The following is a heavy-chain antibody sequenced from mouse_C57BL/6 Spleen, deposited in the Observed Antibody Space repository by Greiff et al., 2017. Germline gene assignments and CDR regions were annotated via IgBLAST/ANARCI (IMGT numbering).Heavy chain of an antibody. CDR3: AEGYDANYFDY. CDR2: IDPEDGET. Sequence: EVKLQESGAELVKPGASVKLSCTASGFNIKDYYMHWVKQRTEQGLEWIGRIDPEDGETKYVPKFQGKATITADTSSNTAYLQRSSRTSEDTAVYYCAEGYDANYFDYWGQGTTLTVSS. CDR1: GFNIKDYY. J-gene: IGHJ2*01. D-gene: IGHD2-3*01. V-gene: IGHV14-2*01.